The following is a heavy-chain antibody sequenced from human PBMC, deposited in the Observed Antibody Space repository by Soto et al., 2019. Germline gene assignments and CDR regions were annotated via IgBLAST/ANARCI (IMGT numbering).Heavy chain of an antibody. J-gene: IGHJ1*01. Sequence: GAQRVSCAASRCTVSNHAMSWVRQAPVHGQDWVSAISSSGVNTYYTDSVKGRFTISRDNSKNMFFLQMNSLRAEDTDVHYCDKSLALGNWGHG. CDR1: RCTVSNHA. V-gene: IGHV3-23*01. CDR3: DKSLALGN. CDR2: ISSSGVNT.